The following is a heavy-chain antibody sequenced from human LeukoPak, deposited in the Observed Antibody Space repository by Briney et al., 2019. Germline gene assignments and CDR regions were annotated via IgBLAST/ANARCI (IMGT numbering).Heavy chain of an antibody. D-gene: IGHD2-2*01. J-gene: IGHJ5*02. CDR1: GGSFSGYY. V-gene: IGHV4-34*01. CDR3: ARGPVPAAKVSWFDP. CDR2: INHSGST. Sequence: SETLSLTCAVYGGSFSGYYWSWIRQPPGKGLEWIGEINHSGSTNYNPSLKSRVTISVDTSKNQFSLKLRSVTAADTAVYYCARGPVPAAKVSWFDPWGQGTLVTVSP.